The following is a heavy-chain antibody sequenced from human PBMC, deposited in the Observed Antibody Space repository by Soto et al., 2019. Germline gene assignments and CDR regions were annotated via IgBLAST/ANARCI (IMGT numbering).Heavy chain of an antibody. J-gene: IGHJ4*02. CDR3: ARHGDYGASDY. CDR1: GGSISSSNW. CDR2: IYHSGST. V-gene: IGHV4-4*02. D-gene: IGHD4-17*01. Sequence: QVQLQESGPGLVMPSGTLSLTCAVSGGSISSSNWWSWVRQPPGKGLEWIGEIYHSGSTNYNPSLTSRVTVSVDKSENQFSLKLSSVTAADTAVYYCARHGDYGASDYWGQGTLVTVSS.